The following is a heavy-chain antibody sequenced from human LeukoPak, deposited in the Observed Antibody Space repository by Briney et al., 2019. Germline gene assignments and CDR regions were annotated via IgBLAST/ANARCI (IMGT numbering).Heavy chain of an antibody. Sequence: GGSLRLSCAASGFTSTNYAMNWVRQAPGKGLEWVSILIGSSGSTDYADSVKGRFTISRDNSKNTLFLQMSSLRVDDTGLYYCARDYSGYYSPFDSWGQGTLVTVSS. V-gene: IGHV3-23*01. J-gene: IGHJ5*01. CDR2: LIGSSGST. CDR1: GFTSTNYA. D-gene: IGHD3-22*01. CDR3: ARDYSGYYSPFDS.